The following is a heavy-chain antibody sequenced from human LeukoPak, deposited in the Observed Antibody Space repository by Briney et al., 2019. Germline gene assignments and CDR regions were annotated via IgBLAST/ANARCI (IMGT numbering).Heavy chain of an antibody. CDR1: GDSISNAY. CDR2: IYYSGST. Sequence: SETLSLTCTVSGDSISNAYWSWIRQPPGKALEWIGYIYYSGSTNYNPSLKSRVTISVDTSKNQFSLKLSSVTAADTAVYYCATSPMATRRHGPFDYWGQGTLVTVSS. CDR3: ATSPMATRRHGPFDY. D-gene: IGHD5-12*01. V-gene: IGHV4-59*01. J-gene: IGHJ4*02.